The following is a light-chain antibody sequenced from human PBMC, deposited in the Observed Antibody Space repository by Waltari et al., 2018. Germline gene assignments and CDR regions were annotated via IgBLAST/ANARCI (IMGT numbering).Light chain of an antibody. V-gene: IGLV2-8*01. CDR3: SAYSGSNNLGV. J-gene: IGLJ2*01. CDR2: EVN. Sequence: QSALTQPPSASGSPGQSVTISCTGTSSDVGGYNYVSWYQQHPGKAPKLIISEVNKPPSGVLFRCSGSTSGNLASRTVAGVQADEEADYYCSAYSGSNNLGVFGGGTKLTVL. CDR1: SSDVGGYNY.